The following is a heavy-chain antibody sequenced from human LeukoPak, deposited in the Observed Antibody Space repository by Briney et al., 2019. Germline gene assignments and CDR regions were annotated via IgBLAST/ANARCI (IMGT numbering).Heavy chain of an antibody. CDR1: GGSISSGGYY. V-gene: IGHV4-31*03. D-gene: IGHD3-22*01. Sequence: SETLSLTCTVSGGSISSGGYYWKWIRQHPGKGLECIGHIYYSGYTSYNPSLQSRVTISLDTTKNQFSLKLNSVTAADTAVYYCARRGSSGYYDYWGQGTLVTVSS. J-gene: IGHJ4*02. CDR2: IYYSGYT. CDR3: ARRGSSGYYDY.